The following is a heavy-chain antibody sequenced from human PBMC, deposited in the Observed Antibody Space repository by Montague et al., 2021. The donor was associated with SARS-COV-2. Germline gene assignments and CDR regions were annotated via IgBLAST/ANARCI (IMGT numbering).Heavy chain of an antibody. J-gene: IGHJ5*02. CDR1: GGSVSGTSYY. V-gene: IGHV4-39*01. D-gene: IGHD2-2*01. CDR2: IHHSGTT. Sequence: SETLSHTCTVSGGSVSGTSYYWAWIRQPPGKGLEWIVNIHHSGTTFYNLSLKSRVTISVDTSKNEVSLKLNSVTAADTAVYYCARQGGPAGKHWFDPWGQGTLVTVSS. CDR3: ARQGGPAGKHWFDP.